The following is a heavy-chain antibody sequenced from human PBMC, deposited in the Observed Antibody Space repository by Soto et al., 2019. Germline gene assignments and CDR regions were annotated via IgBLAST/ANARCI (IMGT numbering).Heavy chain of an antibody. D-gene: IGHD6-13*01. V-gene: IGHV3-23*01. CDR3: AKEPKQQLAIFNWFDP. CDR1: GFTFSSYA. J-gene: IGHJ5*02. CDR2: ISGSGGST. Sequence: GGSLRLSCAASGFTFSSYAMSWVRQAPGKGLEWVSAISGSGGSTYYADSVKGRFTISRDNSKNTLYLQMNSLRAEDTAVYYCAKEPKQQLAIFNWFDPWGQGTLVTVSS.